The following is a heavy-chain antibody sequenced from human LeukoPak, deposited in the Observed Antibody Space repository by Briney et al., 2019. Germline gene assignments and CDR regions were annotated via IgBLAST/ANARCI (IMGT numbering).Heavy chain of an antibody. V-gene: IGHV3-23*01. Sequence: GGSLRLSCAASGFTFSSYAMTWVRQAPGKGLEWVSAITNSADTTYYADSVKGQFTISRDNSKNTLYLQMNRLRAEDTPVYYCARRGAVGATEFDYWGQGTLVSVPS. CDR3: ARRGAVGATEFDY. D-gene: IGHD1-26*01. CDR2: ITNSADTT. CDR1: GFTFSSYA. J-gene: IGHJ4*02.